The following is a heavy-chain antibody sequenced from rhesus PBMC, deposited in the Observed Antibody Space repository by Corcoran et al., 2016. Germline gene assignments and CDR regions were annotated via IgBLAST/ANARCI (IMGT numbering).Heavy chain of an antibody. J-gene: IGHJ6*01. CDR1: GFTFSTYG. V-gene: IGHV3-54*02. CDR3: ARARGISWSDLDS. CDR2: VWPDGRQT. D-gene: IGHD6-13*01. Sequence: EVQVVESGGGLVQPGGSLRLSCAASGFTFSTYGMHWVRQAPGQGLEWVAAVWPDGRQTSHADSVRDRFTISRDNSKNTLYLQMNNLKVEDTAVYYCARARGISWSDLDSWGQGVVVTTSS.